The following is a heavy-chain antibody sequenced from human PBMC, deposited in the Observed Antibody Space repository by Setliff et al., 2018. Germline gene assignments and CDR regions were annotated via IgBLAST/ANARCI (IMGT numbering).Heavy chain of an antibody. CDR3: ARDSGDVVPFDY. Sequence: ASVKVSCKASGYTFTSYGISWVRQAPGQGLEWMGWISAYNGNTNYAQKLQGRVTMTTDTSASTAYMELSSLRSEDTAVYYCARDSGDVVPFDYWGQGTLVTVSS. V-gene: IGHV1-18*01. D-gene: IGHD1-26*01. CDR1: GYTFTSYG. CDR2: ISAYNGNT. J-gene: IGHJ4*02.